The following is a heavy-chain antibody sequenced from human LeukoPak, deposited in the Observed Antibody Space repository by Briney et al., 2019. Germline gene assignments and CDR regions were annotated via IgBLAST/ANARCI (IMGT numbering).Heavy chain of an antibody. V-gene: IGHV4-59*01. CDR2: IYYSGST. J-gene: IGHJ4*02. Sequence: PSETLSLTCTVSGGSISSYYWSWIRQPPGKGLEWIGYIYYSGSTNYNPSLKSRVTISVDTSKNQFSLKLSSVTAADTAVYYCARVRTMVRGVIRLFDYWGQGTLVTVSS. D-gene: IGHD3-10*01. CDR3: ARVRTMVRGVIRLFDY. CDR1: GGSISSYY.